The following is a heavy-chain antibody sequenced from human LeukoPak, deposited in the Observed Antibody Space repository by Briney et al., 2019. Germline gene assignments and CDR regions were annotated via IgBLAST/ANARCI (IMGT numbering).Heavy chain of an antibody. CDR3: ARGYRNFDL. J-gene: IGHJ3*01. Sequence: NPSETLSLTCTVSGGSISSGGHYWSWIRQHPGKGLEWIGNIYYSGSTYYDPSLKSRLTISVDTSKNQFSLKLNSVTAADTAVYYCARGYRNFDLWGQGTMVTVSS. CDR2: IYYSGST. V-gene: IGHV4-31*03. D-gene: IGHD2-2*02. CDR1: GGSISSGGHY.